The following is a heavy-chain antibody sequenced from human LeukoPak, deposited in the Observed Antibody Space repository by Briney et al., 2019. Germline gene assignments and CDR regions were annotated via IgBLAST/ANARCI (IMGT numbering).Heavy chain of an antibody. J-gene: IGHJ4*02. Sequence: PGGSLRLSCAVSGLTFSDAWMSWVRQAPGKGLEWVGRIKSKTDGGTTDYTAPVKGRFTISRDDSRNTLYLQMNSLQTEDTAVYYCTTFGYNAYFDYWGQGTLVTVSS. CDR2: IKSKTDGGTT. V-gene: IGHV3-15*01. CDR1: GLTFSDAW. D-gene: IGHD5-24*01. CDR3: TTFGYNAYFDY.